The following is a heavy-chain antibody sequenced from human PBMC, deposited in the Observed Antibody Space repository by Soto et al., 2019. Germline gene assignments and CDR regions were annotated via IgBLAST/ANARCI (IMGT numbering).Heavy chain of an antibody. V-gene: IGHV4-30-2*01. CDR2: IYHSGST. Sequence: SLSLTCAFSGGSISIGGYSWSWIRKPPGNGLEWIGYIYHSGSTYYNPSLKSRVTISVDRSKNQFSLKLSSVTAADTAVYYCARTDPFTRNWFDPWGQGTLVTVSS. J-gene: IGHJ5*02. CDR3: ARTDPFTRNWFDP. CDR1: GGSISIGGYS. D-gene: IGHD2-2*01.